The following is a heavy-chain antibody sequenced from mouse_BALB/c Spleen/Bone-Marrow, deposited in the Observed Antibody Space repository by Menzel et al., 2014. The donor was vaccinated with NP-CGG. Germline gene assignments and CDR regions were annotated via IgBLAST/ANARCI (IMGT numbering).Heavy chain of an antibody. D-gene: IGHD2-1*01. J-gene: IGHJ2*01. CDR2: INPDSSTI. V-gene: IGHV4-1*02. CDR3: AKNGYYGYSDY. CDR1: GFDFSRYW. Sequence: DVQLVASGGGLVQPGGSLKLSCAASGFDFSRYWMSWVRQAPGKGLEWIGEINPDSSTINYTPSLKDKFIISRDNAKNTLYLQMSKVRSEDTALYYCAKNGYYGYSDYWGQGTTLTVSS.